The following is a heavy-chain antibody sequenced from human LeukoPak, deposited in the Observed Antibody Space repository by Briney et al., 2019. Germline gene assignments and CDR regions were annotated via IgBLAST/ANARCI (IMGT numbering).Heavy chain of an antibody. CDR2: INHSGST. CDR1: GGSFSVYY. D-gene: IGHD6-13*01. CDR3: ARWAYSSSWYGVRYFDY. J-gene: IGHJ4*02. Sequence: PSETLSLTWAVYGGSFSVYYCSWIRQPPGKGLEWIGEINHSGSTNYNPSLKSRVTISVDTSKNQFSLKLSSVTAADTAVYYCARWAYSSSWYGVRYFDYWGQGTLVTVSS. V-gene: IGHV4-34*01.